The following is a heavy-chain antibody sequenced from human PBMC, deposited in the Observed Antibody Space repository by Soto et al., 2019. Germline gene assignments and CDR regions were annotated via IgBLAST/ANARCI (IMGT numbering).Heavy chain of an antibody. CDR3: ARGKKRVAYCSSTSCPTKGAFDY. J-gene: IGHJ4*02. CDR1: GGSFRGYY. Sequence: SETLSLTCAVYGGSFRGYYWSWIRQPPGKGLEWIGEINHSGSTNYNPSLKSRVTISVDTSKNQFSLKLSSVTAADTAVYYCARGKKRVAYCSSTSCPTKGAFDYWGQGTLVTVSS. D-gene: IGHD2-2*01. V-gene: IGHV4-34*01. CDR2: INHSGST.